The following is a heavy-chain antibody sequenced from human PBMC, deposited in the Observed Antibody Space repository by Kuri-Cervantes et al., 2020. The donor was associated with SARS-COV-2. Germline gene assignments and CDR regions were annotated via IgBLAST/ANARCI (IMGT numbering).Heavy chain of an antibody. J-gene: IGHJ6*02. CDR1: GFTFSTYG. D-gene: IGHD2-2*01. Sequence: GESLKISCAASGFTFSTYGMHWVRQAPGKGLEWVALISYDGNEYYADSVKGRFTISRDHSKNTLYLQMNSLRAEDTAVYYCAKEIDIVVVPAAPYYYYGMDVWGQGTTVTVSS. V-gene: IGHV3-30*18. CDR2: ISYDGNE. CDR3: AKEIDIVVVPAAPYYYYGMDV.